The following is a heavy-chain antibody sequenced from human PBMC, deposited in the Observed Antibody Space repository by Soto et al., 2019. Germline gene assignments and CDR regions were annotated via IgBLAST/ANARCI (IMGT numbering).Heavy chain of an antibody. D-gene: IGHD3-22*01. Sequence: QVPLVQSGAEVKKPGAAVKVSCKESGSTFTTYYIQWVRQAPGQGLAWMGVSSPSGGTTTYAQKFKVSVTFTRVTSTSAAHMELSRLRSEDTAVYYCARQRSDRSGYKGGYGNYWGQGALVPVSS. CDR2: SSPSGGTT. CDR1: GSTFTTYY. J-gene: IGHJ4*02. CDR3: ARQRSDRSGYKGGYGNY. V-gene: IGHV1-46*01.